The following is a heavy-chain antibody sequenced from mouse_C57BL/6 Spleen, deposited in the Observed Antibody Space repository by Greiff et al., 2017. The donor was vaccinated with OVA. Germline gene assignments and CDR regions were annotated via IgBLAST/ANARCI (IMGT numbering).Heavy chain of an antibody. CDR2: IYPGDGDT. CDR1: GYAFSSYW. V-gene: IGHV1-80*01. Sequence: QVQLKESGAELVKPGASVKISCKASGYAFSSYWMNWVKQRPGKGLEWIGQIYPGDGDTNYNGKFKGKATLTADKSSSTAYMQLSSLTSEDSAVYFCAREVYYGSSAWFAYWGQGTLVTVSA. D-gene: IGHD1-1*01. CDR3: AREVYYGSSAWFAY. J-gene: IGHJ3*01.